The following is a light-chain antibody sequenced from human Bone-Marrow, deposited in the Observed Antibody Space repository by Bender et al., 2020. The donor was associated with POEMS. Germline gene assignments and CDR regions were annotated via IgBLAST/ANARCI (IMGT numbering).Light chain of an antibody. Sequence: QSALTQPASVSGSPGQSITISCTGTSSDVGDYKYVSWYQQHPGKAPKVIIYDVSNRPSGVSNRFSGSESGNTASLTISGLQAEDEADYFCCSYEDIYTYVFGTGTTVTVL. CDR1: SSDVGDYKY. J-gene: IGLJ1*01. CDR2: DVS. V-gene: IGLV2-14*03. CDR3: CSYEDIYTYV.